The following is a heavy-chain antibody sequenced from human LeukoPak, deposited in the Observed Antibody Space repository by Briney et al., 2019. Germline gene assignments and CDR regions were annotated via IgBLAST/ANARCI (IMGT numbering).Heavy chain of an antibody. D-gene: IGHD1-14*01. CDR3: ARRAPDNYYMDV. CDR1: GGSISSSSYY. J-gene: IGHJ6*03. CDR2: IYYSGST. Sequence: SETLSLTCTVSGGSISSSSYYWGWIRQPPGKGLEWIGSIYYSGSTYYNPSLKSRVTISVDTSKNQFSLKLSSVTAADTAVYYCARRAPDNYYMDVWGKGTTVTVSS. V-gene: IGHV4-39*07.